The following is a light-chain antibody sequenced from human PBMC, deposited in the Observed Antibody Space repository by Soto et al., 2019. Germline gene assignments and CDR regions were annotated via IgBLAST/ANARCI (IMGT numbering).Light chain of an antibody. CDR2: GAS. Sequence: EIVLTQSPATLSLSPGESATLSCRASRSVSNYLAWYQQKPGQAPRLLMYGASSRATGIQDRFSGTGSGTDFTLTIRRLEPEDFAVYYCKQYGSSPYTFGLGTRLEIK. CDR3: KQYGSSPYT. J-gene: IGKJ5*01. CDR1: RSVSNY. V-gene: IGKV3-20*01.